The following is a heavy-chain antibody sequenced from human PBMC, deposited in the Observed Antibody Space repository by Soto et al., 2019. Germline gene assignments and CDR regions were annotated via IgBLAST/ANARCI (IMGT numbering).Heavy chain of an antibody. D-gene: IGHD2-15*01. V-gene: IGHV3-30-3*01. CDR1: EFSFSNYA. Sequence: AGGYLRLSCAASEFSFSNYAIHWVRQAPGKGLEWVSSISYDGNYKYYADSVKGRFTISRDNSKNTLYLQMNSLRTEDAAVYYCARGRVFGGIDLHLYGMDVWGQGTTVTV. CDR3: ARGRVFGGIDLHLYGMDV. J-gene: IGHJ6*02. CDR2: ISYDGNYK.